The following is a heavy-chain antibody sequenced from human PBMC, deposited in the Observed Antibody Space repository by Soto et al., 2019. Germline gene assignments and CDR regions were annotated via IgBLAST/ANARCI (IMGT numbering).Heavy chain of an antibody. CDR1: GFDMRTTP. V-gene: IGHV1-58*01. D-gene: IGHD3-22*01. J-gene: IGHJ4*02. CDR3: AADPYYYDSSDYYSFDQ. CDR2: IVVGSGNT. Sequence: SLVKGACKSAGFDMRTTPVRRRRNTRGQRLEWIGWIVVGSGNTNYAQNFQERVTITRDMSTSTAYLDVSRLRSEDTAVYYCAADPYYYDSSDYYSFDQWGQGTLVTVSS.